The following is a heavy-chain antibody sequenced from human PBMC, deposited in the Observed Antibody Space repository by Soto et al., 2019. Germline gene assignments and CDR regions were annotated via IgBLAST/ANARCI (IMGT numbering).Heavy chain of an antibody. CDR2: IYYSGST. CDR1: GGSISSGGYY. Sequence: QVQLQESGPGLVKPSQTLSLTCTVSGGSISSGGYYWSWIRQHPGKGLEWIGYIYYSGSTYYNPSLKSRVTISVDTSKNQFSLKLSAVTAADTAVYYCARVGWVGAWGWNWDYWGQGTLVTVSS. CDR3: ARVGWVGAWGWNWDY. J-gene: IGHJ4*02. D-gene: IGHD1-26*01. V-gene: IGHV4-31*03.